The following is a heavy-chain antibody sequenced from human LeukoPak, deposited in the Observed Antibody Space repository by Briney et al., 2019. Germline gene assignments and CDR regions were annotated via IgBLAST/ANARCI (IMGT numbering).Heavy chain of an antibody. CDR1: GYTFTGYY. D-gene: IGHD2-15*01. J-gene: IGHJ4*02. V-gene: IGHV1-18*04. CDR2: ISAYNGNT. Sequence: ASVKVSCKVSGYTFTGYYMHWVRQAPGQGLEWMGWISAYNGNTNYAQKLQGRVTMTTDTSTSTAYMELRSLRSDDTAVYYCAAKGYCSGGSCYSYFDYWGQGTLVTVSS. CDR3: AAKGYCSGGSCYSYFDY.